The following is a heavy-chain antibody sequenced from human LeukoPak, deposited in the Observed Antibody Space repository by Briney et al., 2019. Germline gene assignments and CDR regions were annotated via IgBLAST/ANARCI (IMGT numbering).Heavy chain of an antibody. Sequence: GGSLRLSCAASGFTFSSHGMHWVRQAPGKGLEWVAVIAYDGSSEYYADSVKGRFIISRDNSKKTLYLQMNSLRAEDTAVYYCAKDRDIAVAGTDDAFDIWGQGTMVTVSS. D-gene: IGHD6-13*01. CDR2: IAYDGSSE. J-gene: IGHJ3*02. CDR1: GFTFSSHG. CDR3: AKDRDIAVAGTDDAFDI. V-gene: IGHV3-30*18.